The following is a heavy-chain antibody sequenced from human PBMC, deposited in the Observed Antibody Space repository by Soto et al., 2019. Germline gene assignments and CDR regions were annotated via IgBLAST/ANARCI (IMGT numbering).Heavy chain of an antibody. V-gene: IGHV5-51*01. J-gene: IGHJ4*02. CDR2: IYAGDSDP. Sequence: EVQLVQSGAEVKKPGESLKISCKTSGYSFSDYWIGWVRQVPGKGLEWVGTIYAGDSDPRYSPSFEGQVTMSVDKSISTAYLHCSSLKASDSAIYYCARQHPRDSSAWYNWGQGTLVTVSS. CDR3: ARQHPRDSSAWYN. D-gene: IGHD6-19*01. CDR1: GYSFSDYW.